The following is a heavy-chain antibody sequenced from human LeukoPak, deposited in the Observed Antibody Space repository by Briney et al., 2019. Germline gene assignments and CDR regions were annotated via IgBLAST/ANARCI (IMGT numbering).Heavy chain of an antibody. Sequence: SETLSLTCTVSGASITTYWWSWIRQPPGEGLEWIAYIFYTGRTNYNPSLKSRVTFSVDTSKNQFSLKLNSVTAADTAVYYCARGGDYGDLRYFDYWGQGTLVTVSS. CDR1: GASITTYW. CDR2: IFYTGRT. V-gene: IGHV4-59*01. CDR3: ARGGDYGDLRYFDY. J-gene: IGHJ4*02. D-gene: IGHD4-17*01.